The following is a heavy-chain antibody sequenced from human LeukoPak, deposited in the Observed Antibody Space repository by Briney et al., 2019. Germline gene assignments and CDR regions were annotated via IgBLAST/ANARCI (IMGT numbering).Heavy chain of an antibody. CDR1: GFTFSNFP. V-gene: IGHV3-64D*09. J-gene: IGHJ4*02. D-gene: IGHD3-22*01. CDR2: VSSDGGST. CDR3: VKAILFGSVSYYAD. Sequence: GGSLRLSCSASGFTFSNFPMHWVRQAPGKGLEYVSAVSSDGGSTHYADSVRGRFTISRDNSKNTLSLEMGSLRAEDTAVYYCVKAILFGSVSYYADWGQGTLVTVSS.